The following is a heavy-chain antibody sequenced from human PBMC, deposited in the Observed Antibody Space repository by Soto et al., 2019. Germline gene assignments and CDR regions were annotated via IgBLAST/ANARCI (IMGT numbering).Heavy chain of an antibody. V-gene: IGHV1-69*13. CDR3: ARDSYYYDSSGYPKLQH. J-gene: IGHJ1*01. CDR2: IIPIFGTA. D-gene: IGHD3-22*01. Sequence: ASVKVSCKASGGTFSSYAISWVRQAPGQGLEWMGGIIPIFGTANYAQKFQGRVTITADESTSTAYMELSSLRSEDTAVYYCARDSYYYDSSGYPKLQHWGQGTLVTVSS. CDR1: GGTFSSYA.